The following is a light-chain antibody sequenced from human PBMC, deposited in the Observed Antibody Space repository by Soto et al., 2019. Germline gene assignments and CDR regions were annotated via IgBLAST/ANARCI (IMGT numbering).Light chain of an antibody. CDR1: SSDVGTYHY. CDR2: EVS. V-gene: IGLV2-8*01. Sequence: QSALTQPPSASGSPGQSVTISCTGTSSDVGTYHYVSWYQQRPGNAPKLLIYEVSRRPSGVPARFSGSKSGNTASLTVSGLQAEDESDYYCSSYAGSNNVLFGGGTKVTVL. J-gene: IGLJ2*01. CDR3: SSYAGSNNVL.